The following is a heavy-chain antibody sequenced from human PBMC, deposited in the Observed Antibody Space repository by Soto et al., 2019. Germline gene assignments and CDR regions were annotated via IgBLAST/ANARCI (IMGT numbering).Heavy chain of an antibody. CDR1: GFIFSNAW. CDR2: IKSKTNGGTT. J-gene: IGHJ4*02. V-gene: IGHV3-15*01. Sequence: GGFLRLSCAASGFIFSNAWISWVRQAPATGLEWVGRIKSKTNGGTTDYAAPVKGRFTISRDDSKSTLYLQMHTLKTEDTAAYCCTNDDPINRKWGRGTMVTVSS. CDR3: TNDDPINRK. D-gene: IGHD1-1*01.